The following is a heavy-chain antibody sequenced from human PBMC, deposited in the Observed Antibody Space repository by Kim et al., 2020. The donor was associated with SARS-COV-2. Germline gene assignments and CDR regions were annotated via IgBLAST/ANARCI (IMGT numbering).Heavy chain of an antibody. Sequence: SETLSLTCSVYGGSFSGYYWTWIRQPPGKGLEWIGEINHSGTTNYNPSLKSRVTISVDTSKNQFSLKLSSVTAADTAIYYCARELGPDYGDSRYYYYYGMDVWGQGTTVTVSS. V-gene: IGHV4-34*01. CDR1: GGSFSGYY. CDR2: INHSGTT. J-gene: IGHJ6*02. CDR3: ARELGPDYGDSRYYYYYGMDV. D-gene: IGHD4-17*01.